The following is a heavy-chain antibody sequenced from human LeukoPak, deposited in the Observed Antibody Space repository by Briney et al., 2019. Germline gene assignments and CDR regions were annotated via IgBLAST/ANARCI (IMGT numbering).Heavy chain of an antibody. Sequence: SETLPLTCAVYGGSFSGYYWSWIRQPPGKGLEWIGEINHSGSTNYNPSLKSRVTISVDTSKNQFSLKLSSVTAADTAVYYCARMTTVTTGAFDIWGQGTMVTVSS. V-gene: IGHV4-34*01. CDR2: INHSGST. CDR3: ARMTTVTTGAFDI. J-gene: IGHJ3*02. CDR1: GGSFSGYY. D-gene: IGHD4-17*01.